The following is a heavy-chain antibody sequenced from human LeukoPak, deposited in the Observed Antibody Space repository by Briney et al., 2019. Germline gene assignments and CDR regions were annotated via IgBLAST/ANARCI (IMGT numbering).Heavy chain of an antibody. CDR3: ARGRPTYSSSWYARYYFDY. J-gene: IGHJ4*02. CDR1: GGSFSGYY. CDR2: INHSGST. V-gene: IGHV4-34*01. D-gene: IGHD6-13*01. Sequence: PSETLSLTCAVYGGSFSGYYWSWIRQPPGKGLEWIGEINHSGSTNYNPSLKSRVTISVDTSKNQFSLKLSSVTAADTAVYYCARGRPTYSSSWYARYYFDYWGQGTLVTVSS.